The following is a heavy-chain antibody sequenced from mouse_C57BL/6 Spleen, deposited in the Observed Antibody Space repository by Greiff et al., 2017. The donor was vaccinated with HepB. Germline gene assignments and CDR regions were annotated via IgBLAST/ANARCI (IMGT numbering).Heavy chain of an antibody. J-gene: IGHJ3*01. CDR3: ASGTMSDGVLFAY. D-gene: IGHD1-1*02. CDR2: IDPSDSYT. CDR1: GYTFTSYW. V-gene: IGHV1-69*01. Sequence: QVQLKQSGAELVMPGASVKLSCKASGYTFTSYWMHWVKQRPGQGLEWIGEIDPSDSYTNYNQKFKGKSTLTVDKSSSTAYMQLSSLTSEDSAVYYCASGTMSDGVLFAYWGQGTLVTVSA.